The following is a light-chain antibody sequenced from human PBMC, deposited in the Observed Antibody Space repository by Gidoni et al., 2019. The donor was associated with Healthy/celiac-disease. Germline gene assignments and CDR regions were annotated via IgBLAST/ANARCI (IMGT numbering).Light chain of an antibody. V-gene: IGKV3-15*01. Sequence: IVMTQSPATLSVSPGERATLSCRASQSVSSNLAWYQQKPGQAPRLLIYGASTRATGIPARFSGSGSGTEFTLTISSLQSEDFAVYYCQQYNNWPRTFGHXTKVEIK. CDR1: QSVSSN. CDR2: GAS. CDR3: QQYNNWPRT. J-gene: IGKJ1*01.